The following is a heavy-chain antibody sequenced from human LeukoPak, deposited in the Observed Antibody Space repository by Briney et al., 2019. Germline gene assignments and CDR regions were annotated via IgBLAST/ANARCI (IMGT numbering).Heavy chain of an antibody. CDR1: GFTFSSYW. CDR2: IKEDGSEK. V-gene: IGHV3-7*01. D-gene: IGHD1-14*01. J-gene: IGHJ4*02. CDR3: ASGKGPGY. Sequence: GGSLRVYCAASGFTFSSYWMSWVRQVPGKGLEWVANIKEDGSEKYYVDSVKGRFTISIDNAKNSLYLQMNSLRAEDTAVYYCASGKGPGYWGQGTLVTVSS.